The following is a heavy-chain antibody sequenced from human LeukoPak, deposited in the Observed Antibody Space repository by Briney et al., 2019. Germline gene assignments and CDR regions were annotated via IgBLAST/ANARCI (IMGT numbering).Heavy chain of an antibody. D-gene: IGHD6-6*01. CDR1: GFTFSSYA. V-gene: IGHV3-23*01. Sequence: PGGSLRLSCAASGFTFSSYAMSWVRQAPGKGLEWVSAISGSGGSTYYADSVKGRFTISRDNPKNTLYLQMNSLRAEDTAVYYCAKAFLLVPARPPPYAFDIWGQGTMVTVSS. J-gene: IGHJ3*02. CDR2: ISGSGGST. CDR3: AKAFLLVPARPPPYAFDI.